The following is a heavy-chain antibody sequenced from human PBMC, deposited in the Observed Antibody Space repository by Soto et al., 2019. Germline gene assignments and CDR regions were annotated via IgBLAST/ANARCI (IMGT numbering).Heavy chain of an antibody. CDR2: IWYDGSNK. D-gene: IGHD3-10*01. Sequence: QVQLVESGGGVVQPGRSLRLSCAASGFTFSSYGMHWVRQAPGKGLEWVAVIWYDGSNKYYADSVKGRFTISRDNSKNTLYLQMNSLRAEDTAVYYCARLRGVTLNDAFDIWGQGTMVTVSS. V-gene: IGHV3-33*01. CDR1: GFTFSSYG. CDR3: ARLRGVTLNDAFDI. J-gene: IGHJ3*02.